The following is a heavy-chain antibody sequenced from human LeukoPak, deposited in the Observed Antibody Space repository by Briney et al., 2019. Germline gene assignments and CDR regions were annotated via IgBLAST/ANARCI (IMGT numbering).Heavy chain of an antibody. CDR2: ITATSLHI. CDR3: IKDIKAGGLDY. CDR1: GVTFSGYS. J-gene: IGHJ4*02. V-gene: IGHV3-21*04. Sequence: GGSLRLSCAASGVTFSGYSMNWVRQAPGKGLEWVSAITATSLHIYYADSVKGRFTISRDNAKNSLYLQMNSLRAEDTALYYCIKDIKAGGLDYWGQGTLVTVSS. D-gene: IGHD5-12*01.